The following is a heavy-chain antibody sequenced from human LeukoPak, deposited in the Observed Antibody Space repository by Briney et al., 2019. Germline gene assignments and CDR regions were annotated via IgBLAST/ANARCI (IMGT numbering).Heavy chain of an antibody. CDR2: ISFDGVKK. Sequence: GGSLRLSCAASGFTFTSFGMHWVRQAPGKGLEWVAVISFDGVKKYYADSVKGRFTISRDNSKNTVYLQMNSLRPKDTAVYYCAKDLNSSGYYSEYFPHWGQGTLVTVSS. V-gene: IGHV3-30*18. CDR3: AKDLNSSGYYSEYFPH. CDR1: GFTFTSFG. D-gene: IGHD3-22*01. J-gene: IGHJ1*01.